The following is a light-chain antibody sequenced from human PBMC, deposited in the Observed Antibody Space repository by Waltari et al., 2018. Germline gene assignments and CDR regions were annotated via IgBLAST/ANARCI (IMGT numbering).Light chain of an antibody. Sequence: TQLTQSPSSLSASSGARVTITSRASQGIRKSLAWYQQKPGQAPKVLIDVATTLQSGVPSMFSASGSGTDFTLTISSLQPEDFATYYCQQLDSYPITFGQGTRLDIK. V-gene: IGKV1-9*01. CDR1: QGIRKS. J-gene: IGKJ5*01. CDR2: VAT. CDR3: QQLDSYPIT.